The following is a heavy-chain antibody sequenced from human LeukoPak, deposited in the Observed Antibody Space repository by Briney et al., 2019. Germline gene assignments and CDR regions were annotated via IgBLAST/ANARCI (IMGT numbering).Heavy chain of an antibody. Sequence: PGGSLRLSCAASGFTFSSYGMHWVRQAPGKGLEWVAFIRYDGSNKYYADSVKGRFTISRDNPKNTLYLQMNSLRAEDTAVYYCAKESGHCSSTSCYLFWFDPWGQGTLVTVSS. J-gene: IGHJ5*02. CDR3: AKESGHCSSTSCYLFWFDP. D-gene: IGHD2-2*01. CDR1: GFTFSSYG. CDR2: IRYDGSNK. V-gene: IGHV3-30*02.